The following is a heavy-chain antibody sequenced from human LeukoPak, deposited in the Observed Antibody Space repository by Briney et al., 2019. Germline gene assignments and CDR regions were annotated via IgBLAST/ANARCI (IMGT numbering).Heavy chain of an antibody. D-gene: IGHD4-11*01. CDR1: GGSITSYY. V-gene: IGHV4-59*01. CDR2: IYYSGST. Sequence: SETLSLTCTVSGGSITSYYWSWIRQPPGKGLEWIGYIYYSGSTNYNPSLKSRVTISVDTSKNQFSLKLSSVTAADTAVYYCTTYFAPLYSRDYFDYWGQGTLVTVSS. J-gene: IGHJ4*02. CDR3: TTYFAPLYSRDYFDY.